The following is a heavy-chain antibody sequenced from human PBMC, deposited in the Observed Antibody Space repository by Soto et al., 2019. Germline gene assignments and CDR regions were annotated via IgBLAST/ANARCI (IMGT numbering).Heavy chain of an antibody. CDR1: GGSISSGGYY. CDR3: ARGCSGGSCYSGPSP. CDR2: IYYSGST. J-gene: IGHJ5*02. D-gene: IGHD2-15*01. V-gene: IGHV4-31*03. Sequence: QVQLQESGPGLVKPSQTLSLTCTVSGGSISSGGYYWSWIRQHPGKGLEWIGYIYYSGSTYYNPSLKSRVTISVDTSKHQFSLKLSSVTAADTAVYYCARGCSGGSCYSGPSPWGQGTLVTVSS.